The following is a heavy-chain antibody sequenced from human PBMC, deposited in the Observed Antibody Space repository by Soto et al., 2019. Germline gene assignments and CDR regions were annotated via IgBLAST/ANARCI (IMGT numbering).Heavy chain of an antibody. CDR2: ISGSGGST. D-gene: IGHD2-15*01. J-gene: IGHJ6*02. Sequence: GGSLRLSCAASGFTFSSYAMSWVRQAPGKGLEWVSAISGSGGSTYYADSVKGRFTISRDNSKNTLYLQMNSLRTEDTAVYYCAKVWRYGGSSPSYYYYGMDVWGQGTTVTVSS. CDR1: GFTFSSYA. CDR3: AKVWRYGGSSPSYYYYGMDV. V-gene: IGHV3-23*01.